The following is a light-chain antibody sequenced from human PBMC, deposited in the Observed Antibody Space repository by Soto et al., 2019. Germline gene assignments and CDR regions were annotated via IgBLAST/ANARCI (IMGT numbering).Light chain of an antibody. CDR2: EAS. Sequence: IHMTQSPSTLSASVGDRVIITCRASQSLGRELAWYQQKPGKAPRLLIYEASDVASGVSSRFSGSGAGTEFTLTISSLQPDDFATYYCQQYVSYSPTFGQGTKVDIK. CDR1: QSLGRE. V-gene: IGKV1-5*01. CDR3: QQYVSYSPT. J-gene: IGKJ1*01.